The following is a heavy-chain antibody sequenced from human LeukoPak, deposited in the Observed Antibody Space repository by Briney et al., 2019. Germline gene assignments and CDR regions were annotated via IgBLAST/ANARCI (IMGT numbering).Heavy chain of an antibody. J-gene: IGHJ4*02. Sequence: ASVKVSCKVSGYTLTELSMHWVRQAPGKGLEWMGGFDPEDGETIYAQKFQGRVTMTEDTSTDTAYMGLSSLRSEDTAVYYCATEVSYDSSGYYDFDYWGQGTLVTVSS. CDR3: ATEVSYDSSGYYDFDY. D-gene: IGHD3-22*01. V-gene: IGHV1-24*01. CDR1: GYTLTELS. CDR2: FDPEDGET.